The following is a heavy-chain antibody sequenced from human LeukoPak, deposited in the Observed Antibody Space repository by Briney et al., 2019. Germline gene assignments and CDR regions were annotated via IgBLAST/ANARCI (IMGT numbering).Heavy chain of an antibody. J-gene: IGHJ3*02. D-gene: IGHD3-22*01. V-gene: IGHV3-21*01. CDR2: ISSSSSYI. CDR3: AREPHTYYYDSSGSSGAFDI. CDR1: GFTFSSYS. Sequence: GGSLRLSCAASGFTFSSYSMNWIRQAPGKGLEWVSSISSSSSYIYYADSVKGRFTISRDNAKNSLYLQMNSLRAEDTAVYYCAREPHTYYYDSSGSSGAFDIWGQGTMVTVSS.